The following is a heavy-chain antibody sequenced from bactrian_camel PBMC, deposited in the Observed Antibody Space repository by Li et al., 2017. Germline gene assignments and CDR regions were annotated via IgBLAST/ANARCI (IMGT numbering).Heavy chain of an antibody. V-gene: IGHV3S26*01. CDR1: GYRYDTYC. CDR2: IDSDGDT. Sequence: VQLVESGGGSVQAGGSLRLSCAAPGYRYDTYCMGWFRQAPGKAREGIAVIDSDGDTAYAESMKDRFTISRDNPKNTMYLQVNSLKREDTAMYYCASEMVENGGWECWGQGTQVTVS. CDR3: ASEMVENGGWEC. J-gene: IGHJ4*01. D-gene: IGHD1*01.